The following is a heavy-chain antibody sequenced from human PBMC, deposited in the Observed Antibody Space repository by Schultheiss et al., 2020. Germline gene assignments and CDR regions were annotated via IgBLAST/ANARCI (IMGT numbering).Heavy chain of an antibody. Sequence: SETLSLTCTVSGGSIGTYYWSWIRQPPGKGLEWIGSIYYSGSTNYNPSLKSRVTISVDTSKNQFSLKLSSVTAADTAVYYCARGRRRRYFDYWGQGTLVTVSS. CDR1: GGSIGTYY. CDR2: IYYSGST. V-gene: IGHV4-59*12. J-gene: IGHJ4*02. CDR3: ARGRRRRYFDY.